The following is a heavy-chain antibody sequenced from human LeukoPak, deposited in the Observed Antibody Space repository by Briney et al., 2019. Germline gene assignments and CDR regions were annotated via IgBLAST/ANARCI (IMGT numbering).Heavy chain of an antibody. V-gene: IGHV3-30*04. CDR2: ISYDGSNK. J-gene: IGHJ4*02. CDR3: ARDLGTVGFDY. Sequence: PGGSLRLSCAASGFTFSSYAMHWVRQAPGKGLEWVAVISYDGSNKYYADSVKGRFTISRDNAKNSLYLQMNSLRAEDTAVYYCARDLGTVGFDYWGQGTLVTVSS. D-gene: IGHD2-15*01. CDR1: GFTFSSYA.